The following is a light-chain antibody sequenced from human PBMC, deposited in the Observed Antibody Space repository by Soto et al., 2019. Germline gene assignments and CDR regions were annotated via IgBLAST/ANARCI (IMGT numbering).Light chain of an antibody. CDR1: SSDVGGYNF. J-gene: IGLJ1*01. CDR2: DVN. V-gene: IGLV2-14*03. Sequence: QSALTQPASVSGSPGQSITISCTGTSSDVGGYNFVSWYQHHPGKAPKLIIYDVNNRPSGVSNRFSGSKSGNTASLTISGLQAEDEADYYCTSYTTSCTYVFGTGTKLTVL. CDR3: TSYTTSCTYV.